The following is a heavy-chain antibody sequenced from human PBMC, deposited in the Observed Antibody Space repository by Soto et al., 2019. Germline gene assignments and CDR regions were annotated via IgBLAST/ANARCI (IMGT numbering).Heavy chain of an antibody. J-gene: IGHJ5*02. V-gene: IGHV1-69*04. Sequence: GASVKVSCKASGGTFSSYTISWVRQAPGQGLEWIGRIIPILGIANYAQKFQGRVTITADKSTSTAYMELSSLRSEDTAVYYCARDRGVEDCTNGVCAAWGNWFDPWGQGTLVTVSS. CDR2: IIPILGIA. CDR3: ARDRGVEDCTNGVCAAWGNWFDP. D-gene: IGHD2-8*01. CDR1: GGTFSSYT.